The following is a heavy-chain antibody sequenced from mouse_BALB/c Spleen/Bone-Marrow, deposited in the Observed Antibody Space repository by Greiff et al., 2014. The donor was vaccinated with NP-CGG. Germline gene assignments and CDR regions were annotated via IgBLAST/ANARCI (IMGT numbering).Heavy chain of an antibody. CDR1: GFTFSSYG. CDR2: INSGGTNT. CDR3: TRRGIYDERTAMDY. D-gene: IGHD2-12*01. J-gene: IGHJ4*01. Sequence: VQLQQSGGDLVYPGGSLKLSCAASGFTFSSYGMSWVRQTPDTRLEWVATINSGGTNTYYPDSMKGRFTISRDNAKNTLYLQMSSLRSEDTAMYYCTRRGIYDERTAMDYWGRGTSVTASS. V-gene: IGHV5-6*01.